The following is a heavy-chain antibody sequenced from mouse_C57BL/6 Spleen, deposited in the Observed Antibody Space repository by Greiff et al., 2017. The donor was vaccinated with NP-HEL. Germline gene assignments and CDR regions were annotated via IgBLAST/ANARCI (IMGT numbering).Heavy chain of an antibody. Sequence: QVQLKESGPGLVQPSQSLSITCTVSGFSLTSYGVHWVRQSPGKGLEWLGVIWRGGSTDYNAAFMSRLSITKDNSKSQVFFKMNSLQADDTAIYYCAKAYYSNSYAMDYWGQGTSVTVSS. D-gene: IGHD2-5*01. CDR1: GFSLTSYG. V-gene: IGHV2-5*01. CDR2: IWRGGST. CDR3: AKAYYSNSYAMDY. J-gene: IGHJ4*01.